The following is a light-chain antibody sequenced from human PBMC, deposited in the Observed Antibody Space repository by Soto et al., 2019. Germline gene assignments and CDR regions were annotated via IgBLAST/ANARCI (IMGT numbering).Light chain of an antibody. Sequence: EIVMTQSPATLSVSPGERATLSCRASQSVSSNLAWYQQKPGQAPRLLIYGASTRATGIPARFSGSGSGTEFTLTISSLQSEDFAVYYCQTYKFWPHTLGQGTRREIK. J-gene: IGKJ5*01. CDR1: QSVSSN. CDR2: GAS. CDR3: QTYKFWPHT. V-gene: IGKV3-15*01.